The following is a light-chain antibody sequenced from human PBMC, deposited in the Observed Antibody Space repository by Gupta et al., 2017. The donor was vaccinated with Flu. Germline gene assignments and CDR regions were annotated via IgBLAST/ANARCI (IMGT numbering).Light chain of an antibody. CDR1: TSNVGSNA. CDR2: SSN. J-gene: IGLJ1*01. CDR3: AAWDDSLNGHYV. V-gene: IGLV1-44*01. Sequence: QSVLAQPPSESGTPGQRVTNTCSGSTSNVGSNAVNWYQQVPGTSPKLLIYSSNQRPSGVPDRFAGSKSGTSASLAIRGLQSEDEADYYCAAWDDSLNGHYVFGTGTKVTVL.